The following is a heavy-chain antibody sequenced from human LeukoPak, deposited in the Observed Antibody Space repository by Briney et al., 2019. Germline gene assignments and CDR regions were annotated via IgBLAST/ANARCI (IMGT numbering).Heavy chain of an antibody. V-gene: IGHV4-34*01. CDR2: MNHSGDT. J-gene: IGHJ6*04. Sequence: SETLSLTCAAYGGSFSDYYWTWIRQPPGKGLEWIGEMNHSGDTNYKPSLKSRATISVDMSKNQFSLKLNSVTAADTAVYYCARLTHRSMVRRVMNYFGSDVRGNGTTVTV. CDR1: GGSFSDYY. CDR3: ARLTHRSMVRRVMNYFGSDV. D-gene: IGHD3-10*01.